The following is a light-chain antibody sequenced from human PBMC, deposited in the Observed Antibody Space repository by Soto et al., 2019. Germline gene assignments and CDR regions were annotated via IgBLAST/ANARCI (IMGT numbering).Light chain of an antibody. J-gene: IGLJ1*01. Sequence: SVLTQPASVSGSPGQSITISCIGTSSDVGDYNSVSWYQQHPGKAPKLMIYDVSKRPSGVPDRFSGSKSGNTASLTISGLQAEDEADYYCCSYVGGYSYVFGIGTKVTVL. V-gene: IGLV2-11*01. CDR2: DVS. CDR3: CSYVGGYSYV. CDR1: SSDVGDYNS.